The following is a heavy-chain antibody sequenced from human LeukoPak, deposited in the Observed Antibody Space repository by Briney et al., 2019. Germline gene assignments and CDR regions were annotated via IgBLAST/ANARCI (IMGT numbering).Heavy chain of an antibody. J-gene: IGHJ4*02. V-gene: IGHV3-7*01. CDR2: IKQDRSEK. D-gene: IGHD7-27*01. CDR3: ARECRDRDSCINWGYY. Sequence: GALRLSCAASGFTFSSYWMSWVRQAPGKGLEWVANIKQDRSEKYYVDSVKGRFTISRDNAKNSLYLQMNSLRAEDTAVYYCARECRDRDSCINWGYYWGQGTLVTVSS. CDR1: GFTFSSYW.